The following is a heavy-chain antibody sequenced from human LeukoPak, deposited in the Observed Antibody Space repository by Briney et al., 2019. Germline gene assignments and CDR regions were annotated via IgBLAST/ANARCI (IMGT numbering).Heavy chain of an antibody. V-gene: IGHV4-34*01. CDR2: INHSGST. Sequence: SETLSLTCAVYGGSFSGYYWSWLRQPPGKGLEWIGEINHSGSTNYNPSLKSRVTISVDTSKNQFSLKLSSVTAADTAVYYCAGVSLLWFGELLPRPYYYYYGMDVWGQGTTVTVSS. CDR3: AGVSLLWFGELLPRPYYYYYGMDV. J-gene: IGHJ6*02. CDR1: GGSFSGYY. D-gene: IGHD3-10*01.